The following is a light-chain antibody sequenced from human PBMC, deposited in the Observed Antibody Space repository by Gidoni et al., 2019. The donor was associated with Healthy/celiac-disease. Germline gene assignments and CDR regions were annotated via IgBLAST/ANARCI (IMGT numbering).Light chain of an antibody. CDR2: GAS. V-gene: IGKV3-20*01. Sequence: IVLTQSPGPLALSPGERATLSCRASQSVSSSYLAWYQQKPGQAPRLLIYGASSRATGIPDRFSGSGSGTDFTRTISRLEPEDFAVYYCQQYGSSPWTFGQGTKVEIK. CDR3: QQYGSSPWT. CDR1: QSVSSSY. J-gene: IGKJ1*01.